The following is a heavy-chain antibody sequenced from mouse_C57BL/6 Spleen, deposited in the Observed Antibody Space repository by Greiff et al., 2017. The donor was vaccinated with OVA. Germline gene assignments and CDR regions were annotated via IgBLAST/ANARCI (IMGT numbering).Heavy chain of an antibody. J-gene: IGHJ1*03. CDR1: GFTFSDYY. V-gene: IGHV5-16*01. Sequence: EVKLVESEGGLVQPGSSMKLSCTASGFTFSDYYMAWVRQVPEKGLEWVANINYDGSSTYYLDSLKSRFIISRDNAKNILYLQMSSLKSEDTATYYCARSAYYSGYFDVWGTGTTVTVSS. CDR3: ARSAYYSGYFDV. CDR2: INYDGSST. D-gene: IGHD2-12*01.